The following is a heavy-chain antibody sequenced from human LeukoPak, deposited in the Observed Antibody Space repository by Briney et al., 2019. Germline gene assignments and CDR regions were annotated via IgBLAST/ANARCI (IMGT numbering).Heavy chain of an antibody. CDR2: IYHSGST. Sequence: SETLSLTCAVSGGSISSSNWWSWVRQPPGKGLEWIGEIYHSGSTNYNPSLKSRVTISVDTSKNQFSLRLGSVTAADTAVYYCARALYSSGYEGYHYYMDVWGKGTTVTVSS. CDR1: GGSISSSNW. D-gene: IGHD6-19*01. J-gene: IGHJ6*03. V-gene: IGHV4-4*02. CDR3: ARALYSSGYEGYHYYMDV.